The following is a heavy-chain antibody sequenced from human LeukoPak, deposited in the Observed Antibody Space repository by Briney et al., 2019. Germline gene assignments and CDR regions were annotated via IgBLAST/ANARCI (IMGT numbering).Heavy chain of an antibody. J-gene: IGHJ5*02. CDR1: GGSISSSSYY. Sequence: SETLSLTCTVSGGSISSSSYYWGWIRQPPGKGLEWIGSIYYSGSTYYNPSLKSRVTISVDTSKNQFSLKLSSVTAADTAVYYCAYSGSGRWWFDPWGQGTLVTVSS. CDR3: AYSGSGRWWFDP. CDR2: IYYSGST. D-gene: IGHD2-15*01. V-gene: IGHV4-39*07.